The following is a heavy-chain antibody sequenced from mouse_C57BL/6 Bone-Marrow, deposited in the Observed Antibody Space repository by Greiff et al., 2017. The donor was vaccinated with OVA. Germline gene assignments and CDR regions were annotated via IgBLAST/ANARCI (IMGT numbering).Heavy chain of an antibody. CDR3: AREDYYGRDY. CDR2: IYPGDGDT. Sequence: QVQLQHSGPELVKPGASVKISCKASGYAFSSSWMNWVKQRPGKGLEWIGRIYPGDGDTNYNGKFKGKATLTADKSSSTAYMQLSSLTSEDSAVYFCAREDYYGRDYWGQGTTLTVSS. D-gene: IGHD1-1*01. CDR1: GYAFSSSW. J-gene: IGHJ2*01. V-gene: IGHV1-82*01.